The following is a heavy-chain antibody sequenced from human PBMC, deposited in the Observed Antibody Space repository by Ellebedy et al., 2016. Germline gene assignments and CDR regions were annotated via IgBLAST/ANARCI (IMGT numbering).Heavy chain of an antibody. CDR2: FYDNGRT. V-gene: IGHV4-59*12. Sequence: SETLSLXXTVSGGSISRYYWSWIRQPPEKGLEWIGYFYDNGRTNYNPSLKSRVTISVDTSKNQFSLNLSSVTAADTAVYYCARDVAAYRPFDYWGQGTLVTVSS. CDR3: ARDVAAYRPFDY. D-gene: IGHD2-15*01. CDR1: GGSISRYY. J-gene: IGHJ4*02.